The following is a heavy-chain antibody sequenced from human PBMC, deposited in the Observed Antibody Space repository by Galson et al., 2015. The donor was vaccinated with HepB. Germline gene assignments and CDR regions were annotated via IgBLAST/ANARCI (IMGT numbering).Heavy chain of an antibody. J-gene: IGHJ5*02. CDR2: ISTYTGNT. V-gene: IGHV1-18*01. CDR3: ARDYAVKTRNLFDP. D-gene: IGHD3-16*01. Sequence: SVKVSCKASGYRFTTYGINWVRQAPGQGLERMGWISTYTGNTKYAQKLQGRVTMTTDTSTNTAYMELRSLKSDDTAIYYCARDYAVKTRNLFDPWGQGTLVTVSS. CDR1: GYRFTTYG.